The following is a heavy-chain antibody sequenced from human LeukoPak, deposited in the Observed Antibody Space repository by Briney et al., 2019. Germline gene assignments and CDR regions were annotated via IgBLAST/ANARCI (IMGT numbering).Heavy chain of an antibody. CDR2: ISGSGIRR. CDR3: ARDEIVVVPAATGDYYYYYYMDV. CDR1: GFTFSSYG. V-gene: IGHV3-23*01. D-gene: IGHD2-2*01. Sequence: GGSLRLSCAASGFTFSSYGMSWVRQAPGKGLEWVSDISGSGIRRNYADSVKGRFTISRDNSKNSLYLQMNSLRAEDTAVYYCARDEIVVVPAATGDYYYYYYMDVWGKGTTVTISS. J-gene: IGHJ6*03.